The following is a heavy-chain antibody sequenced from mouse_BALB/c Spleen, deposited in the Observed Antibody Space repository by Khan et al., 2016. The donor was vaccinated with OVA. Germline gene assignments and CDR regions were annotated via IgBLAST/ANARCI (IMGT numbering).Heavy chain of an antibody. D-gene: IGHD2-14*01. Sequence: QVQLQQSGAELAKPGASVKMSCKASGYTFTTYWMHWVKQRPGQVLEWIGYINPSTGYTEYNQKFKDKATLTADKSSSTAYMQLSSLTSEDSAVCYCTRLGTTRGWFAYWGQGTLVTVSA. CDR2: INPSTGYT. J-gene: IGHJ3*01. V-gene: IGHV1-7*01. CDR1: GYTFTTYW. CDR3: TRLGTTRGWFAY.